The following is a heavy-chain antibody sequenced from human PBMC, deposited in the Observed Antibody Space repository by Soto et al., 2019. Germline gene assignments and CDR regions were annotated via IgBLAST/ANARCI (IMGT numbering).Heavy chain of an antibody. CDR1: GFTFSSYA. J-gene: IGHJ4*02. Sequence: PGGSLRLSCAASGFTFSSYAMSWVCQAPGKGLEWVSAISGSGGSTYYADSVKGRFTISRDNSKNTLYLQMNSLRAEDTAVYYCAKAPGSYCSSTSCYLRFDYWGQGTLVTVSS. V-gene: IGHV3-23*01. CDR2: ISGSGGST. CDR3: AKAPGSYCSSTSCYLRFDY. D-gene: IGHD2-2*01.